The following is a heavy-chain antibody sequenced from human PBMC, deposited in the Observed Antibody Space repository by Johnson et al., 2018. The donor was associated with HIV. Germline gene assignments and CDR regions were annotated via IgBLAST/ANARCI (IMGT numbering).Heavy chain of an antibody. CDR1: GFSFSSYA. V-gene: IGHV3-23*04. CDR3: AKFIYYTSTSARSHDAFDV. CDR2: ISGGGGT. J-gene: IGHJ3*01. Sequence: VQLVESGGGLVQPGGSLRLSCAASGFSFSSYAMSWVRQAPGKGLEWVSGISGGGGTYYADSVQGRFTISRDNSKNTLSLQMNSLRAEDTAVYYCAKFIYYTSTSARSHDAFDVWGQGTMVTVSS. D-gene: IGHD1-26*01.